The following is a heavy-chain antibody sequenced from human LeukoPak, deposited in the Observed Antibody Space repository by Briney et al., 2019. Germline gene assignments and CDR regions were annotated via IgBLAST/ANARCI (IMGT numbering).Heavy chain of an antibody. CDR3: ARLGCGSTSCYKIWFDP. D-gene: IGHD2-2*02. Sequence: KPSETLSLTCAVSGFSISSGDYWGWIRPPPGKGPGWVGTIYHTGTTYYNPSLKSRVTIPVDTSSNQFSLRLSSVTAADTAVYYCARLGCGSTSCYKIWFDPWGQGTLVTVSS. J-gene: IGHJ5*02. V-gene: IGHV4-38-2*01. CDR1: GFSISSGDY. CDR2: IYHTGTT.